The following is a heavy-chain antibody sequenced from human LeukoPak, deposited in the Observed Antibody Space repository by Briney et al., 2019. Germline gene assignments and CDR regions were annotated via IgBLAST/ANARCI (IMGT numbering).Heavy chain of an antibody. D-gene: IGHD3-10*01. V-gene: IGHV4-34*01. Sequence: SETLSLTCAVYGGSLSGYYWSWIRQPPGKGLEWIGEINHSGSTNYNPSLKSRVTISVDTSKNQFSLKLSSVTAADTAVYYCACLWFGPDYWGQGTLVTVSS. CDR2: INHSGST. J-gene: IGHJ4*02. CDR1: GGSLSGYY. CDR3: ACLWFGPDY.